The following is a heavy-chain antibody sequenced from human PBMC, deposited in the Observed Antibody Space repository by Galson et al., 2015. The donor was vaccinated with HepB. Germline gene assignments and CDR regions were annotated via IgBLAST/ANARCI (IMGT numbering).Heavy chain of an antibody. CDR2: IKRDGSEK. J-gene: IGHJ5*02. D-gene: IGHD1-14*01. CDR1: GFTFSTYW. V-gene: IGHV3-7*05. CDR3: ARGPPTGVDWFDP. Sequence: SLRLSCAASGFTFSTYWMSWVRQAPGKGLAWVANIKRDGSEKYYVDSVKGRFTIYRDNAKNSLYLQMNRLRAEDTAVYYCARGPPTGVDWFDPWGQGTLVTVSS.